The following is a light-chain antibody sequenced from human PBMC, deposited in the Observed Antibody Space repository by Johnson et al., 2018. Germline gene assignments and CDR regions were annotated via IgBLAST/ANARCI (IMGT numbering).Light chain of an antibody. J-gene: IGLJ1*01. CDR1: SSNIGNNY. Sequence: QSVLTQPPSVSAAPGQKVTISCSGSSSNIGNNYVSWYQQLPGTAPKLLIYENNKRPSGIPDRFSGSKSGTSATMGITGLQTGDEAYYYCVPWDSSLTAGNVLGTGIKVTVL. CDR3: VPWDSSLTAGNV. V-gene: IGLV1-51*02. CDR2: ENN.